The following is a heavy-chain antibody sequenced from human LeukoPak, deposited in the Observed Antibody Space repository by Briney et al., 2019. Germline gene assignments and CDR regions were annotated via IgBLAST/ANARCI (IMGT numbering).Heavy chain of an antibody. CDR2: ISTSGGST. Sequence: GGSLRLSCAASGFSFSSFAMNWVRQAPGKGLEWVSAISTSGGSTYYADSVKGRFTFSRDNSKNTLYLQMNSLRAEDTAVYYCAKQMPYYDILAGYLDYWGQGTLVTVSS. D-gene: IGHD3-9*01. CDR1: GFSFSSFA. V-gene: IGHV3-23*01. J-gene: IGHJ4*02. CDR3: AKQMPYYDILAGYLDY.